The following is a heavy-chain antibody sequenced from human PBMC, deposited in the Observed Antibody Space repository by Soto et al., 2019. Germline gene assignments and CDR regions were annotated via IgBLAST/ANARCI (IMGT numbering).Heavy chain of an antibody. J-gene: IGHJ4*02. CDR3: ARGSRYGSGSYYFDY. D-gene: IGHD3-10*01. CDR2: INHSGST. Sequence: QVQLQQWGAGLLKPSETLSLTCAVYGGSFSGYYWSWIRQPPGKGLEWIGEINHSGSTNYNPSLKSRVTISVYTSKNQFSLKLSSVTAADTAVYYCARGSRYGSGSYYFDYWGQGTLVTVSS. V-gene: IGHV4-34*01. CDR1: GGSFSGYY.